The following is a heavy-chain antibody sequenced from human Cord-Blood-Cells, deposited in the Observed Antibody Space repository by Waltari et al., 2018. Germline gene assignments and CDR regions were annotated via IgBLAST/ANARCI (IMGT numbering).Heavy chain of an antibody. V-gene: IGHV3-30*02. D-gene: IGHD3-16*01. Sequence: QVQLVESGGGVVQPGGSLRLSCAASGFTFRSYGMPWVRQAPGKGLEWVAFIRYDGSNKYYSDSVKGRFTISRDNSKNTLYLQMNSLRAEDTAVYYCAKDTSYGMDVWGQGTTVTVSS. CDR2: IRYDGSNK. CDR1: GFTFRSYG. J-gene: IGHJ6*02. CDR3: AKDTSYGMDV.